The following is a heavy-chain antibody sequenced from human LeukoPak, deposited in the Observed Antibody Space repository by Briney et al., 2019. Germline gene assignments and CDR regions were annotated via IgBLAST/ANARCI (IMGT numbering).Heavy chain of an antibody. CDR2: IIPIFGTA. CDR3: ARFVLVPAALDY. Sequence: SVKVSCRASGGTFSSYAISWVRQAPGQGLEWMGGIIPIFGTANYAQKFQGRVTITTDESTSTAYMELSSLRSEDTAVYYCARFVLVPAALDYWGQGTLVTVSS. J-gene: IGHJ4*02. V-gene: IGHV1-69*05. CDR1: GGTFSSYA. D-gene: IGHD2-2*01.